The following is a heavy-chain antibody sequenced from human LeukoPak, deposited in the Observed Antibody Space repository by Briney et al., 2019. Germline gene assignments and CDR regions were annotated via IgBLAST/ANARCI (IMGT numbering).Heavy chain of an antibody. D-gene: IGHD3-16*01. CDR3: AIQPWGSGNNWYFDL. J-gene: IGHJ2*01. CDR2: ISPNSGGT. V-gene: IGHV1-2*02. CDR1: GYTFSGFY. Sequence: ASVRVSCKPSGYTFSGFYIHWVRQAPGQELEWMGWISPNSGGTDYAQRFQGRVTMTRDTSISTAYMGLSSLRSDDTAVYYCAIQPWGSGNNWYFDLWGRGTLVSVSS.